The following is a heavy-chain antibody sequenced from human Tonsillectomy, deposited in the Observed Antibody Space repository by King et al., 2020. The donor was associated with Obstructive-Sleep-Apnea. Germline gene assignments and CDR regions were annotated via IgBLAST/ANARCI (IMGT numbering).Heavy chain of an antibody. J-gene: IGHJ4*02. Sequence: VQLVESGGGLVKPGGSLRLSCEASGFTFSKTWMSWVRQAPGKGLEWIGRIKSKNDGGTIDYAAPVKGRFIISRDDSESTVYLQMNSLKTEDTAVYYCTTDRRDWGQGTLVTVSA. D-gene: IGHD3-10*01. CDR3: TTDRRD. CDR1: GFTFSKTW. CDR2: IKSKNDGGTI. V-gene: IGHV3-15*01.